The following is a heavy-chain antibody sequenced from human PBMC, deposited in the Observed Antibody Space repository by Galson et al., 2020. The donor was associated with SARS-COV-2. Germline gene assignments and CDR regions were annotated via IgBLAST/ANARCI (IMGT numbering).Heavy chain of an antibody. CDR1: GYTLTELS. D-gene: IGHD3-10*01. CDR2: FDPEDGET. Sequence: ASVKVSCKVSGYTLTELSMHWVRQAPGKGLEWMGGFDPEDGETIYAQKFQGRVTMTEDTSTDTAYMELSSLRSKDTAVYYCATLGSLGDPYSYYYYYDYMDVWGKGTTVTVSS. V-gene: IGHV1-24*01. CDR3: ATLGSLGDPYSYYYYYDYMDV. J-gene: IGHJ6*03.